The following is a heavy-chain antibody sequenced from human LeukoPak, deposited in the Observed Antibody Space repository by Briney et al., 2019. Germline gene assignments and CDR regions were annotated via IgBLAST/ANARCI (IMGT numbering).Heavy chain of an antibody. J-gene: IGHJ4*02. Sequence: SETLSLTCSVSGVSVGSAGYYWTWIRQPPGKGLEWIGYMYYSGNSNYNPFLKSRITMSLDPSKNRFSLKLSSVTAADTAVYYCARSQSQSGSYRYYFTYWGQGTLVTVSS. V-gene: IGHV4-61*08. CDR1: GVSVGSAGYY. CDR3: ARSQSQSGSYRYYFTY. CDR2: MYYSGNS. D-gene: IGHD1-26*01.